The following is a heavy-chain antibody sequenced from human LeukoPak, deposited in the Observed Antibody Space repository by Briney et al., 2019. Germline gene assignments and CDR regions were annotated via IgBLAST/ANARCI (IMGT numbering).Heavy chain of an antibody. CDR2: IIPIFATT. D-gene: IGHD5-18*01. V-gene: IGHV1-69*13. CDR1: RGTFSSYA. CDR3: ARDRGYSYAKKSSEYYYMDV. Sequence: SVKVSCKASRGTFSSYAIGWVRQAPGQGLEWMGGIIPIFATTTYAQKLQGRVRITADESTSTAYMELSSLRSEDTAVYYCARDRGYSYAKKSSEYYYMDVWGKGTTVTMSS. J-gene: IGHJ6*03.